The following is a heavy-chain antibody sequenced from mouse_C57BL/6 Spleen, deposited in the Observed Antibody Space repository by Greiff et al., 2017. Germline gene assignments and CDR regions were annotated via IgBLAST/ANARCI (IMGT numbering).Heavy chain of an antibody. Sequence: QVQLQQPGAELVRPGSSVKLSCKASGSTFTSYWMHWVKQRPVQGLEWIGHIDPSDSETHYNQKFKDKATLTVDKSSSTAYMQLSSLTSEDSAVYYCASTAQAYYYAMDYWGQGTSVTVSS. CDR1: GSTFTSYW. J-gene: IGHJ4*01. CDR2: IDPSDSET. D-gene: IGHD3-2*02. CDR3: ASTAQAYYYAMDY. V-gene: IGHV1-52*01.